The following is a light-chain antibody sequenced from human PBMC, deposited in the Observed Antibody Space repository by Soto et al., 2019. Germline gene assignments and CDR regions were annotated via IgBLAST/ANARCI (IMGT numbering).Light chain of an antibody. J-gene: IGLJ2*01. CDR3: QSYDNRLTGSVV. CDR1: SSNLGAHFD. V-gene: IGLV1-40*01. Sequence: QSVLTQPPSVSGAPGQRVTLSCTGSSSNLGAHFDVHWYQQLPGRAPKLLIYANNKRPSGVPDRFSGSKSDTSASLVITGLQADDEADYYCQSYDNRLTGSVVFGGGTKVTVL. CDR2: ANN.